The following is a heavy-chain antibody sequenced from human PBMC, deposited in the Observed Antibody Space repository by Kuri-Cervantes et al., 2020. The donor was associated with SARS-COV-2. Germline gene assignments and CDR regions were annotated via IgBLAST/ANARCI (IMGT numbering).Heavy chain of an antibody. CDR2: ISSSSSYI. CDR3: AKGAYYYDSSGYSGDY. CDR1: GFTFSSYA. Sequence: GGSLRLSCAASGFTFSSYAMSWVRQAPGKGLEWVSAISSSSSYIYYADSVKGRFTISRDNSKNTLYLQMNSLRAEDTAVYYCAKGAYYYDSSGYSGDYWGQGTLVT. V-gene: IGHV3-23*01. J-gene: IGHJ4*02. D-gene: IGHD3-22*01.